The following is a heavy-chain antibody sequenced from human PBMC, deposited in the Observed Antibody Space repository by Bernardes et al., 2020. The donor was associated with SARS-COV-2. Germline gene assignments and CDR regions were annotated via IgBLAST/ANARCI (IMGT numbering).Heavy chain of an antibody. Sequence: ASVKVSCKASGYTFSGYYMHWVRQAPGQGLEWMGWINPNSGDTSYAQKFQGRVTMTSDTSITTVYLELSRLSSDDTAVYFCARLGVPVAVTLHWFDPWGQGTLVTVSS. J-gene: IGHJ5*02. CDR1: GYTFSGYY. CDR3: ARLGVPVAVTLHWFDP. CDR2: INPNSGDT. V-gene: IGHV1-2*02. D-gene: IGHD6-19*01.